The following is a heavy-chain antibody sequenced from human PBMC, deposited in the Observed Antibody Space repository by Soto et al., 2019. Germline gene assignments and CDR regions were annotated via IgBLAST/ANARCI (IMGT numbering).Heavy chain of an antibody. Sequence: SVNVSCKSSGGTFCSYPISWVRQAPGQGREWMGGIIPIFGTANYAQKFQGRVTITADESTSTAYMELSSLRSEDTAVYYCAREMVCSGGSCSSGGMDVWGQGTTVTVSS. D-gene: IGHD2-15*01. J-gene: IGHJ6*02. V-gene: IGHV1-69*13. CDR1: GGTFCSYP. CDR2: IIPIFGTA. CDR3: AREMVCSGGSCSSGGMDV.